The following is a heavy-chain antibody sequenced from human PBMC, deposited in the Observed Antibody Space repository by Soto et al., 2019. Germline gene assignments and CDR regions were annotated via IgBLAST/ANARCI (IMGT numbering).Heavy chain of an antibody. J-gene: IGHJ3*02. Sequence: GVSLRLSCSASGFTFSSYAMHWVRQAPGKGLEYVSAISSNGGSTYYADSVKGRFTISRDNSKNTLYLQMSSLRAEDTAVYYCVKDIVYSNGAFDIWGQGTMVTVSS. CDR2: ISSNGGST. V-gene: IGHV3-64D*08. D-gene: IGHD4-4*01. CDR3: VKDIVYSNGAFDI. CDR1: GFTFSSYA.